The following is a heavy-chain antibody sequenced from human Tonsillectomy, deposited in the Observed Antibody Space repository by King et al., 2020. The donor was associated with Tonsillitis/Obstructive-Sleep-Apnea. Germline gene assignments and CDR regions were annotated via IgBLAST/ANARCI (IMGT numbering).Heavy chain of an antibody. D-gene: IGHD3-22*01. CDR2: IFHSGST. J-gene: IGHJ4*02. CDR1: GGSISSGDYY. V-gene: IGHV4-31*03. Sequence: QLQESGPGLVKPSQTLSLTCTVSGGSISSGDYYWSWIRQHPGKGLEWIGYIFHSGSTYYNPSLRSRVTISVDTYKNQFSLRLTSVTAADTAVYYCASKADSIGYSTDAPHFDYWGQGALVTVSS. CDR3: ASKADSIGYSTDAPHFDY.